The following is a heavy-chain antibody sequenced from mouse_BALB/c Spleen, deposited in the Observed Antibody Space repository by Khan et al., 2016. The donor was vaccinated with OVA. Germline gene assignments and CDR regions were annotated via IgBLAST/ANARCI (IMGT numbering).Heavy chain of an antibody. D-gene: IGHD2-14*01. CDR2: IYPGDGDT. V-gene: IGHV1-87*01. J-gene: IGHJ2*01. CDR3: ASYRYDYFDY. Sequence: QVQLKESGAELARPGASVKLSCKASGYTFTTYWMQWVKQRPGQGLEWIGTIYPGDGDTRYTQNFKDKATLTADKSSSTAYMQLSSLASEDSAVYYGASYRYDYFDYWGQGTTLTVSS. CDR1: GYTFTTYW.